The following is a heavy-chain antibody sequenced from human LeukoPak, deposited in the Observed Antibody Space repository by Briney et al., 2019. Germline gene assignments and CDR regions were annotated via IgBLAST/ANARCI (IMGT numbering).Heavy chain of an antibody. Sequence: PSETLSLTCAVHGGSFSGYYWSWIRQPPGKGLEWIGEINHSGRANYNPSLKSRVTMSVDTSNNQFSLSPSSVTAADTAVYYCARGSLNRVITFGGVIVDDYWGQGTLVTVSS. V-gene: IGHV4-34*01. CDR2: INHSGRA. J-gene: IGHJ4*02. D-gene: IGHD3-16*02. CDR1: GGSFSGYY. CDR3: ARGSLNRVITFGGVIVDDY.